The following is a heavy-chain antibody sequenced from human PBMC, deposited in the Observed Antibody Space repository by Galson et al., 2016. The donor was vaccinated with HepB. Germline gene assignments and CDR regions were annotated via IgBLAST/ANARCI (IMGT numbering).Heavy chain of an antibody. Sequence: SLRLSCAVSGFTFSRFAMHWVRQSPGRGLEYVSGIDNNGGTAYYADSVRGRFTISRDKSRNTLYLQMGSLRADDTAVYYCMKGSFSSGWSNWFDPWGQGTLVTVSS. V-gene: IGHV3-64D*08. CDR2: IDNNGGTA. CDR1: GFTFSRFA. J-gene: IGHJ5*02. CDR3: MKGSFSSGWSNWFDP. D-gene: IGHD6-19*01.